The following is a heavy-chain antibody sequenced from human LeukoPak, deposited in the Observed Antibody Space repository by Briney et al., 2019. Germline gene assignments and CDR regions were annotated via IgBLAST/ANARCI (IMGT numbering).Heavy chain of an antibody. CDR3: AKCSTSAYTTGWCNWIDP. CDR1: GFTFSSYS. Sequence: GGSLRLSCAASGFTFSSYSMNWIRQAPGKGLEWVSSISSSTSYIYYADSVKGRFTISKDNAKNSLYLQMNSLRADDTAVYYCAKCSTSAYTTGWCNWIDPWGQGTLVTVSS. CDR2: ISSSTSYI. V-gene: IGHV3-21*04. D-gene: IGHD6-19*01. J-gene: IGHJ5*02.